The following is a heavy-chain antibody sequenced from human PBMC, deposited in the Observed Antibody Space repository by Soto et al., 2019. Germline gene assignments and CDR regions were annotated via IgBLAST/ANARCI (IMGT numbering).Heavy chain of an antibody. CDR2: IYWDDDM. V-gene: IGHV2-5*02. Sequence: GSGPTLVNPTQTLTLTCTFSGFSLTSSGVGVGWIRQPPGKFLVLLALIYWDDDMIYTPSLKTRLTITKDTSKNQVVLAMTNMDPVDTATYYCAHSSRDGYVQLAFFDYWGQGALVTVSS. J-gene: IGHJ4*02. D-gene: IGHD5-12*01. CDR3: AHSSRDGYVQLAFFDY. CDR1: GFSLTSSGVG.